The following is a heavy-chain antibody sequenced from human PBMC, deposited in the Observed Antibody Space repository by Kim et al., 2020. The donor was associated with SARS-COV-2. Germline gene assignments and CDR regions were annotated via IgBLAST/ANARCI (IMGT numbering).Heavy chain of an antibody. J-gene: IGHJ4*02. CDR3: ARDFSGGYTYGYFFDF. D-gene: IGHD5-18*01. CDR1: GYTFTGYF. CDR2: INPNSGAT. Sequence: ASVKVSCKASGYTFTGYFMHWVRQAPGQGLEWMGWINPNSGATNYPQKFQGRVTMTRDTSISTAYMELTRLRSDDTAVYYCARDFSGGYTYGYFFDFWGQGTLVTVSS. V-gene: IGHV1-2*02.